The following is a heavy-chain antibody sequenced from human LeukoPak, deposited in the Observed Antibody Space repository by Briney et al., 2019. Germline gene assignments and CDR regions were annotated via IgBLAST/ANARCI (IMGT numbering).Heavy chain of an antibody. V-gene: IGHV5-51*01. J-gene: IGHJ5*02. CDR1: GYSFTSNW. CDR3: ARRGPSYCSGGSCSLENWFDP. Sequence: GESLKISCKGSGYSFTSNWIAWVRQMPGKGLEWMGIIYPGDSDTTYSPSFQGQVTISADKSINTAYLQWSSLKASDTAMYYCARRGPSYCSGGSCSLENWFDPWGQGTLVTVSS. D-gene: IGHD2-15*01. CDR2: IYPGDSDT.